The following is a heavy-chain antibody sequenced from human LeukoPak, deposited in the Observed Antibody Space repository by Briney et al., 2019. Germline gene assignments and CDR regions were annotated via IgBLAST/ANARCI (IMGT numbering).Heavy chain of an antibody. CDR2: IYYNGNT. V-gene: IGHV4-31*03. D-gene: IGHD5-18*01. Sequence: PSETLSLTCTVSGGSISSGGDYWSWIRQHPGKGLEWIGYIYYNGNTYYNPSLKSRVTISVDTSRNQFSLKLSSVTAADTAVYYCARSRSGYSYDHAAFEIWGQGTMVTVSS. CDR3: ARSRSGYSYDHAAFEI. CDR1: GGSISSGGDY. J-gene: IGHJ3*02.